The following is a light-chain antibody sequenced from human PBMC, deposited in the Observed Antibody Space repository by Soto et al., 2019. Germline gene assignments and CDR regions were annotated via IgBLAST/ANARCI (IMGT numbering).Light chain of an antibody. Sequence: EIVLTQSPATLSLSPVERATLSCRASQSVGSSLAWYQQRPGQAPRLLIYDAFIRATGIPARFSGSESGTDFTLTISSLQSEDFAVYYCQQYNNWPPLTCGGGTKGDIK. CDR1: QSVGSS. V-gene: IGKV3-11*01. J-gene: IGKJ4*01. CDR3: QQYNNWPPLT. CDR2: DAF.